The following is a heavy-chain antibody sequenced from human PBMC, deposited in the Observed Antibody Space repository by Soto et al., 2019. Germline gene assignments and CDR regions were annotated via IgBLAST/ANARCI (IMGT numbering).Heavy chain of an antibody. CDR3: AGGRTSNKEAFDY. J-gene: IGHJ4*02. D-gene: IGHD4-4*01. V-gene: IGHV4-59*01. Sequence: SDTQSVTCTVSGGYLISYGWSWILKPPGKGLEWIGYIYYSGSTNYNPSLKSRVTISVDTSKNQFSLKLSSVTAADTAVYYCAGGRTSNKEAFDYWGQGTPVTVSS. CDR1: GGYLISYG. CDR2: IYYSGST.